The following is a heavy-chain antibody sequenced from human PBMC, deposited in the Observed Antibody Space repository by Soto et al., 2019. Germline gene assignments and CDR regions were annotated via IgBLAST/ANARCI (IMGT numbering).Heavy chain of an antibody. D-gene: IGHD6-13*01. CDR2: ISSSSSYT. CDR1: GFTFSDYY. CDR3: ARERDRSSWSHFRRGVNWFDP. J-gene: IGHJ5*02. V-gene: IGHV3-11*06. Sequence: QVQLVESGGGLVKPGGSLRLSCAASGFTFSDYYMSWIRQAPGKGLEWVSYISSSSSYTNYADSVKGRFTISRDNAKNSLDLQMNSLGAEDTAVYYCARERDRSSWSHFRRGVNWFDPWGLGTLVTVSS.